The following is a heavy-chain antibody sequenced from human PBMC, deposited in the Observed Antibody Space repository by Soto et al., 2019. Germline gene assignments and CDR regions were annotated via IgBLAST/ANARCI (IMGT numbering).Heavy chain of an antibody. CDR3: ARGGSSSDNGMDG. Sequence: EVQLVESGGGLVQPGGSLRLSCAASGFSFSTYSMNWVRQAPGKGLEWVSYISSRSYTIYYVDSVKGRFTISRDNAKNPLYLQMNSLRDEDTAVYYCARGGSSSDNGMDGRGQGTTVTVSS. CDR2: ISSRSYTI. J-gene: IGHJ6*02. D-gene: IGHD6-6*01. CDR1: GFSFSTYS. V-gene: IGHV3-48*02.